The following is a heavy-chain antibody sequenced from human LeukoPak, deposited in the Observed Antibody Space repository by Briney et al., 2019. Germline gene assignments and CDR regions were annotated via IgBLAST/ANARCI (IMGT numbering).Heavy chain of an antibody. D-gene: IGHD3-3*01. J-gene: IGHJ4*02. V-gene: IGHV4-59*01. Sequence: SETLSLTCTVSGGSISSYYWSWIRQPPGKGLEWIGYIYYSGNTNYNPSLKSRVTISVDTSKNQFSLKLSSVTAADTAVYYCAVGYDFWSGWIFDYWGQGTLVTVSS. CDR1: GGSISSYY. CDR3: AVGYDFWSGWIFDY. CDR2: IYYSGNT.